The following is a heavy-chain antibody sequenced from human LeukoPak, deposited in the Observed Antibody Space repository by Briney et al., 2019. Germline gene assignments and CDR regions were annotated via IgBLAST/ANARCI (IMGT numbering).Heavy chain of an antibody. D-gene: IGHD6-19*01. CDR3: ARKWDGCNPDPDAFDI. CDR1: GFTFSSYG. V-gene: IGHV3-33*01. Sequence: GGSLRLSCAASGFTFSSYGMHWVRQAPGKGLEWVAVIWYDGSNKYYADSVKGRFTISRDNSKNTLYLQMNSLRAEDTAVYYCARKWDGCNPDPDAFDIWGQGTMVTVSS. J-gene: IGHJ3*02. CDR2: IWYDGSNK.